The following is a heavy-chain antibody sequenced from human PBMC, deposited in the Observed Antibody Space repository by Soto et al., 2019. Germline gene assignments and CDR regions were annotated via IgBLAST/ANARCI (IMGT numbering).Heavy chain of an antibody. CDR3: AKGRWYNQEFYFDY. CDR1: GFTFSSYA. V-gene: IGHV3-23*01. D-gene: IGHD1-20*01. Sequence: GGSLRLSCAASGFTFSSYAMSWVRQAPGKGLEWVSAISGSGGSTYYAGSVKGRFTISRDNSKNTLYLQMNSLRAEDTAVYYCAKGRWYNQEFYFDYWGQGTLVTVSS. CDR2: ISGSGGST. J-gene: IGHJ4*02.